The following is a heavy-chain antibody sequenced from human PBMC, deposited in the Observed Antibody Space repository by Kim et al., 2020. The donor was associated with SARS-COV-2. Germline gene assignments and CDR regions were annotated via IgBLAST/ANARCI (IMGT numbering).Heavy chain of an antibody. D-gene: IGHD3-10*01. V-gene: IGHV3-23*01. CDR2: IRISGGT. CDR3: AKSYGGLTSMVD. CDR1: GFTLTNYS. Sequence: GGSLRLSCAASGFTLTNYSMTWVRQAPGKGLDYVPGIRISGGTYYAASVKGRFTISRDNPKNTHFLHITSLRAEDTAVYYCAKSYGGLTSMVDWGQGTLVTVSP. J-gene: IGHJ1*01.